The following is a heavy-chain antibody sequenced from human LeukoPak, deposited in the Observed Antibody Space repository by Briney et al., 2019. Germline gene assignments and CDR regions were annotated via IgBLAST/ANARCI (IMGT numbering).Heavy chain of an antibody. J-gene: IGHJ4*02. V-gene: IGHV3-23*01. Sequence: PGGSLRLSCAASGFTFSSYAMSWVRQAPGKGLEWVSGIGSGRGSTYYADSVKGRFSISRDNSRNTLYLQMNSLRAGDTAVYYCAKAKYCSGGSCYLDSSGYYIDYWGQGTLVTVSS. CDR1: GFTFSSYA. D-gene: IGHD2-15*01. CDR2: IGSGRGST. CDR3: AKAKYCSGGSCYLDSSGYYIDY.